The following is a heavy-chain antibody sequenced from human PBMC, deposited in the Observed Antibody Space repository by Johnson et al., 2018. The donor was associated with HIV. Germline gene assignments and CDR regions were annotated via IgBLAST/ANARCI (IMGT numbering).Heavy chain of an antibody. J-gene: IGHJ3*02. Sequence: QVQLVESGGGLVKPGGSLRLSCVASGFTFSDFYMSWIRQAPGKGLEWVSYISTSGSNIYYADSVRGRFTISRDNAKNSLYLQMNFLRPEDTAVYYCARFMGSTWSDASDIWGQGTMVIVSS. D-gene: IGHD1-26*01. CDR2: ISTSGSNI. V-gene: IGHV3-11*04. CDR1: GFTFSDFY. CDR3: ARFMGSTWSDASDI.